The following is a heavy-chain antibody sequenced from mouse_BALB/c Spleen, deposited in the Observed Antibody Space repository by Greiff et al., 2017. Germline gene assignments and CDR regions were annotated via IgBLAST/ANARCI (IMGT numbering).Heavy chain of an antibody. D-gene: IGHD1-2*01. V-gene: IGHV2-2*02. CDR3: ARNEGGDSLLRLAWFAY. Sequence: QVQLQQSGPGLVQPSQSLSITCTVSGFSLTSYGVHWVRQSPGKGLEWLGVIWSGGSTDYNAAFISRLSISKDNSKSQVFFKMNSLQANDTAIYYCARNEGGDSLLRLAWFAYWGQGTLVTVSA. CDR2: IWSGGST. CDR1: GFSLTSYG. J-gene: IGHJ3*01.